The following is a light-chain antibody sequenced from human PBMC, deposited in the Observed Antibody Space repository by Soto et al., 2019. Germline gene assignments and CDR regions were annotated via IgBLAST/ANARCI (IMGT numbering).Light chain of an antibody. V-gene: IGKV1-13*02. CDR2: DVS. Sequence: AIQLTQSPSSLSASVGDRVTITCRASQGISSALAWYQQKPGKSPNLLIYDVSSLESGVPSRFSGSGSGTDFTLTISSLQPEDFATYYCQQFNTDTALTLGGGTKVHIK. CDR1: QGISSA. J-gene: IGKJ4*02. CDR3: QQFNTDTALT.